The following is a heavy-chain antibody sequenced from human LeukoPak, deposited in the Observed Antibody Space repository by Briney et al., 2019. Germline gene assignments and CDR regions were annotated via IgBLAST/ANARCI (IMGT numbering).Heavy chain of an antibody. V-gene: IGHV1-18*01. CDR3: ARATYYYDSSGYFQLDC. CDR2: ISAYNGNT. J-gene: IGHJ4*02. Sequence: ASVKVSCKASGYTFTSYGISWVRQAPGQGLEWMGWISAYNGNTNYAQKLQGRVTMTTDTSTSTAYMELSSLRSEDTAVYYCARATYYYDSSGYFQLDCWGQGTLVTVSS. D-gene: IGHD3-22*01. CDR1: GYTFTSYG.